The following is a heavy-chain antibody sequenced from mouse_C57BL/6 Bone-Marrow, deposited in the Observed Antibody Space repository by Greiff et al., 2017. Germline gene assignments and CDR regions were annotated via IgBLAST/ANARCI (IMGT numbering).Heavy chain of an antibody. J-gene: IGHJ3*01. CDR3: ARRGGNEGDWVAY. Sequence: EVMLVESGGDLVKPGGSLKLSCAASGFTFSSYGMSWVRQTPDKRLEWVATISSGGSYTYYPDSVKGRFTISRDNAKNTLYLQMSSLKSEDTAMYYCARRGGNEGDWVAYWGQGTLVTVSA. CDR2: ISSGGSYT. V-gene: IGHV5-6*02. D-gene: IGHD2-1*01. CDR1: GFTFSSYG.